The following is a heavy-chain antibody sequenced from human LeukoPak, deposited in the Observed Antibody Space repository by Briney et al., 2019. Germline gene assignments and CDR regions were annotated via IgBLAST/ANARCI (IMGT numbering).Heavy chain of an antibody. CDR3: ARAAFLIPGDDY. Sequence: ASVKVSCKASGYTFTSYGISWVRQAPGQGLEWMGGIIAYNGNTNYAQKLKGRVTMTTDTSTSTAYMELRSLRSDDTAVYYCARAAFLIPGDDYWGQGTLVTVSS. V-gene: IGHV1-18*01. CDR1: GYTFTSYG. CDR2: IIAYNGNT. D-gene: IGHD7-27*01. J-gene: IGHJ4*02.